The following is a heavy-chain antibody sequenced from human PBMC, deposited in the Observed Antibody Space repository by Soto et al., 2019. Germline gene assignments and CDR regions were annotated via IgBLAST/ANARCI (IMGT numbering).Heavy chain of an antibody. D-gene: IGHD3-3*01. CDR2: IGTAGDP. V-gene: IGHV3-13*05. Sequence: LILSCAASGFTFSSYDMHWVRQATGKGLEWVSAIGTAGDPYYPGSVKGRFTISRENAKNSLYLQMNSLRAGDAAVYYCARASGERSYYDFWSGYYYYYYYYGMDVWGQGTTVTVSS. CDR3: ARASGERSYYDFWSGYYYYYYYYGMDV. CDR1: GFTFSSYD. J-gene: IGHJ6*02.